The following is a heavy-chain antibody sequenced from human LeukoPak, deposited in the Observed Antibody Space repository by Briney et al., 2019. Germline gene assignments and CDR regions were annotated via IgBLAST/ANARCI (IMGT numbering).Heavy chain of an antibody. Sequence: PSETLSLTCTVSGVSISSYYWSWIRQPPGKGLEWIGYIYYSGSTNYNPSLKSRVTISVDTPKNQFSLKLSSVTTADTAVYYWASHGGDSWWGYHYYYGMDVWGQGTTVTVP. D-gene: IGHD2-21*02. J-gene: IGHJ6*02. CDR3: ASHGGDSWWGYHYYYGMDV. V-gene: IGHV4-59*08. CDR2: IYYSGST. CDR1: GVSISSYY.